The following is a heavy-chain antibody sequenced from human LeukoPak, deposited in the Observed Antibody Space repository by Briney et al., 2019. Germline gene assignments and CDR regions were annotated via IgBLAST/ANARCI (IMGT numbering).Heavy chain of an antibody. CDR2: ISSSGSTI. CDR3: AKDIGSYYDY. CDR1: GFTFSSYE. V-gene: IGHV3-48*03. J-gene: IGHJ4*02. Sequence: GGSLRLSCAASGFTFSSYEMNWVRQAPGKGLEWVSYISSSGSTIYYADSVKGRFTISRDNSKNTLYLEMNSLRAEDTAVYYCAKDIGSYYDYWGQGILVTVSS. D-gene: IGHD3-10*01.